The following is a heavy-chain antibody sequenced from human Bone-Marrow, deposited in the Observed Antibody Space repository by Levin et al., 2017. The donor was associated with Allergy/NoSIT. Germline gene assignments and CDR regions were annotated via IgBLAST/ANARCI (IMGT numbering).Heavy chain of an antibody. CDR3: ARAGRYDY. Sequence: SETLFLTCTVSGYSISGNTYYWGWIRQPPGKGLEWIGSINHSGSTYYNPSLQSRVTISVDTSKNQFSLKLTSVTAADTAVYYCARAGRYDYWSQGTLVTVSS. V-gene: IGHV4-39*07. D-gene: IGHD3-9*01. CDR1: GYSISGNTYY. CDR2: INHSGST. J-gene: IGHJ4*02.